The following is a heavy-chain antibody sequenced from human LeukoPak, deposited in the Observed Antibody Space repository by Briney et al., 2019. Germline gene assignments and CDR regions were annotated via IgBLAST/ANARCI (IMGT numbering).Heavy chain of an antibody. CDR1: GGSISSGNW. CDR2: IYHSGST. CDR3: AREGMSGYSYGP. D-gene: IGHD5-18*01. V-gene: IGHV4-4*02. Sequence: SETLSLTCAVSGGSISSGNWWSWVRQPPGKGLEWIGEIYHSGSTNYNPSLKSRVTISIDKSKNQFSLKLSSVTAADTAVYYCAREGMSGYSYGPWGQGTLVTVSS. J-gene: IGHJ5*02.